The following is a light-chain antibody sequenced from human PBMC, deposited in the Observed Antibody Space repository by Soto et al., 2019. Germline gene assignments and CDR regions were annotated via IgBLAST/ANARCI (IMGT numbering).Light chain of an antibody. CDR2: AAS. Sequence: DIQMTQSPASLSASVGDRGTVTCRASQGISTYLAWYQQKPGQVPKVLIYAASTLHSGVPSRFSGSGSGTDFTLTISSLQPEDVATYYCQKYSSAPWTFGQGTKVEIK. CDR1: QGISTY. V-gene: IGKV1-27*01. CDR3: QKYSSAPWT. J-gene: IGKJ1*01.